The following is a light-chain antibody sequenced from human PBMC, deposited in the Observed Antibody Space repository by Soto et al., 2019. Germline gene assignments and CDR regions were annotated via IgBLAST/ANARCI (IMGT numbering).Light chain of an antibody. CDR2: GAS. J-gene: IGKJ2*01. Sequence: EIVLTQSPGTLSLSPGERATLSCRATQSIANNYLAWYQQKPGQTPRLLIYGASDRATGIPDRFSGSGSGADFTLTISRLEPEDFAVYYCQHYDISPLTFGQGTKLEIK. CDR3: QHYDISPLT. V-gene: IGKV3-20*01. CDR1: QSIANNY.